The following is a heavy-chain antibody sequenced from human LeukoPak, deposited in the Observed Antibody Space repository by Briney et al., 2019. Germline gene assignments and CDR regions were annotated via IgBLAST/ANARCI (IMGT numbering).Heavy chain of an antibody. CDR2: IYYRGSN. J-gene: IGHJ3*02. CDR3: ARANYYDTSGYSRGAFDI. D-gene: IGHD3-22*01. CDR1: GGSFSSSSYY. Sequence: SETLSLTCTVSGGSFSSSSYYWGWIRQPPGRGLEWIGSIYYRGSNYHNSSLKGRVTMSIDTSKNQFSLRLSSVTAADTAVYYCARANYYDTSGYSRGAFDIWGQGTMVTVSS. V-gene: IGHV4-39*07.